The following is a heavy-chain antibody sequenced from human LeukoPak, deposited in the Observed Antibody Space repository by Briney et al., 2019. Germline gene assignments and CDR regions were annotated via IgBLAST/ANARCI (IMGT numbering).Heavy chain of an antibody. D-gene: IGHD2-8*01. CDR1: GFSLSTSGLG. Sequence: SGPTLVNPTQTLTLTCTFSGFSLSTSGLGVGLIRQPPGKALEWLALIYWNDNKRYKPSLTSRLTISKDTSTNQVVLRMTNMDPMDTATYYCALAPHLPMLWFDPWGQGTLVTVSA. CDR2: IYWNDNK. CDR3: ALAPHLPMLWFDP. J-gene: IGHJ5*02. V-gene: IGHV2-5*01.